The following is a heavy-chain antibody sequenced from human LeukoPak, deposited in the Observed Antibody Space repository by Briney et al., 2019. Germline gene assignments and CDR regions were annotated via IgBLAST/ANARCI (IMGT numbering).Heavy chain of an antibody. J-gene: IGHJ1*01. Sequence: GGSLRLSCAASGFTFSSYAMSWVRQAPGKGLEWVSAISGSGGSTYYADSVKGRFTISRDNSKNTLYLQMNSLRAEDTAVYYCAKDLISGSYSPEYFQHWGQGTLVTVSS. CDR2: ISGSGGST. CDR3: AKDLISGSYSPEYFQH. CDR1: GFTFSSYA. V-gene: IGHV3-23*01. D-gene: IGHD1-26*01.